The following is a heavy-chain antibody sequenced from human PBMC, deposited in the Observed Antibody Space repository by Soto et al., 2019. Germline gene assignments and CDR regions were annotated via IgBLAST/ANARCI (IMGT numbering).Heavy chain of an antibody. CDR3: ARAPMVLTRSYFDS. CDR2: ISSSGNT. D-gene: IGHD3-22*01. CDR1: DGSISNFY. V-gene: IGHV4-59*01. J-gene: IGHJ4*02. Sequence: PSETLSLTCTVSDGSISNFYWSWIRQPPGKGLECIGYISSSGNTNYNPSLKSRVSISVDTSKNQFSLNLTSVTAADTAVYYCARAPMVLTRSYFDSWGQGTPVAVSS.